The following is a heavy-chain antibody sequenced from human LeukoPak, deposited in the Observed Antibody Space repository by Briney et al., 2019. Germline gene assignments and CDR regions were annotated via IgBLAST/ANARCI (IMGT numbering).Heavy chain of an antibody. CDR2: IYYSGST. J-gene: IGHJ4*02. Sequence: PSETLSLTCTVSGGSISSSSYYWGWIRQPPGKGLEWIGSIYYSGSTYYNPSLKSRVTISVDTSKNQFSLKLSSVTAADTAVYYCARKGTGFRDGFDYWGQGTLVTVSS. CDR3: ARKGTGFRDGFDY. CDR1: GGSISSSSYY. V-gene: IGHV4-39*01. D-gene: IGHD3/OR15-3a*01.